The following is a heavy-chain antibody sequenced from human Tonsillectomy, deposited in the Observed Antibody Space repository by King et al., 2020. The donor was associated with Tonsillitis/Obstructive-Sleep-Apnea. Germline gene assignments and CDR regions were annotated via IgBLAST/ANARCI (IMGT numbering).Heavy chain of an antibody. CDR3: AGEDFVGNVARPGWPDP. CDR2: IYHSGNT. Sequence: VQLQESGPGLVKPSETLSLTCTVSGGSISSYFWSWIRQPPGKGLEWIGYIYHSGNTNYNPSLRSRVTISGDTSKNQLSLMLSSVPAADTAVYYCAGEDFVGNVARPGWPDPGGQATLATVSS. CDR1: GGSISSYF. J-gene: IGHJ5*02. V-gene: IGHV4-59*01. D-gene: IGHD6-6*01.